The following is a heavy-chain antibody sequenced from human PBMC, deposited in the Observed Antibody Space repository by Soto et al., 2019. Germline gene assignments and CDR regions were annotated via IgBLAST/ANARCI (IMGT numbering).Heavy chain of an antibody. D-gene: IGHD3-9*01. Sequence: SVKVSCKASGGTFRSYAISWVRQARGQRLEWIGWIVVDSGNTNYAQKFQERVTITRDMSTSTAYMELSSLRSEDTAVYYCAADWDDILTGPRFDYWGQGTLVTVSS. CDR3: AADWDDILTGPRFDY. V-gene: IGHV1-58*02. J-gene: IGHJ4*02. CDR1: GGTFRSYA. CDR2: IVVDSGNT.